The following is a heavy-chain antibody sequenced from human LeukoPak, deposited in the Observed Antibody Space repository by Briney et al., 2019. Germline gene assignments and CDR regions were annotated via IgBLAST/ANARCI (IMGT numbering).Heavy chain of an antibody. CDR2: ISYDVSNK. D-gene: IGHD2-2*02. CDR1: GFTFSSYG. Sequence: PGGSLRLSCAASGFTFSSYGMHWVRQAPGKGLEWVAVISYDVSNKYYADSVKGRFTISRDNSKNTLYLQMSSLRAEDTAVYYCARDPLGHCSSSNCYTRMEFDYWGQGTLVTVPS. J-gene: IGHJ4*02. CDR3: ARDPLGHCSSSNCYTRMEFDY. V-gene: IGHV3-30*03.